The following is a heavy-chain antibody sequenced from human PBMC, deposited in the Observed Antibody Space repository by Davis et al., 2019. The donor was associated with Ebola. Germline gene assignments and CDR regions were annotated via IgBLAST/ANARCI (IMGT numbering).Heavy chain of an antibody. CDR1: GYTFTGYY. J-gene: IGHJ3*02. CDR3: ASGLGSSWGNDAFDI. Sequence: ASVKVSCKASGYTFTGYYMHWVRQAPGQGLEWMGWINPNSGGTNYAQKFQGRVTMTRDTSISTAYLQWSSLKASDTAMYYCASGLGSSWGNDAFDIWGQGTMVTVSS. D-gene: IGHD6-13*01. CDR2: INPNSGGT. V-gene: IGHV1-2*02.